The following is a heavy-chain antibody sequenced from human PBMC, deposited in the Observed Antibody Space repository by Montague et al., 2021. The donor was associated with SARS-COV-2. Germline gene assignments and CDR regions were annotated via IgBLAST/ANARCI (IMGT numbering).Heavy chain of an antibody. CDR1: GDPISRAGYF. CDR2: VYYTVST. D-gene: IGHD5-18*01. CDR3: ARDRYGHFDY. Sequence: TLSLTCSVSGDPISRAGYFWTWIRHHPTEGLEWIGYVYYTVSTDYNPSLKSRVSMSIDTSRNQFSLKMSSVTAADTAVYYCARDRYGHFDYWGQGTLVTVSS. J-gene: IGHJ4*02. V-gene: IGHV4-31*03.